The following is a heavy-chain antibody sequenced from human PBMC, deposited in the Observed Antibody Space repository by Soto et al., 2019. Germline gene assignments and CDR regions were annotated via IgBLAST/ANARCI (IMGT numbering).Heavy chain of an antibody. CDR3: AKEDSSSSGSSRSYFYYYYGMDV. CDR2: ISGSGGST. J-gene: IGHJ6*02. D-gene: IGHD6-6*01. CDR1: GFTFSSYA. Sequence: GSLRLSCAASGFTFSSYAMSWVRQAPGKGLEWVSAISGSGGSTYYADSVKGRFTISRDNSKNTLYLQMNSLRAEDTAVYYCAKEDSSSSGSSRSYFYYYYGMDVWGQGTTVTVSS. V-gene: IGHV3-23*01.